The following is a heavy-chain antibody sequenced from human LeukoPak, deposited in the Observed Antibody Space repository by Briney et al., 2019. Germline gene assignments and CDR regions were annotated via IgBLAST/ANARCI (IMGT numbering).Heavy chain of an antibody. CDR2: IFYTGST. CDR3: ARDHQAPGIAAA. D-gene: IGHD6-13*01. CDR1: GDSGDSISTYY. Sequence: SETLSLTCTVSGDSGDSISTYYWSWIRQPPGKGLEWIGYIFYTGSTNYYPSLKSRVTISVDTSKNQFSLKMNSVTAADTAVYYCARDHQAPGIAAAWGQGTLVTVSS. J-gene: IGHJ4*02. V-gene: IGHV4-59*01.